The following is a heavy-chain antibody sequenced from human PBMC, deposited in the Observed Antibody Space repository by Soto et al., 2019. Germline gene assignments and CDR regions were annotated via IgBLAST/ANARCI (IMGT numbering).Heavy chain of an antibody. CDR2: ISNDGSNK. CDR1: GFTFRSYG. V-gene: IGHV3-30*18. Sequence: QVQLVESGGGVVPPGTSLRLSCAASGFTFRSYGMHWVRQAPGKGLEWLAVISNDGSNKYLADSVKGRLALSRDNSRNTLYLQINSLRVEDTAVYYCGKDTLDCSGGDCPLYYYYGMDVWGQGTTVTVSS. J-gene: IGHJ6*02. CDR3: GKDTLDCSGGDCPLYYYYGMDV. D-gene: IGHD2-15*01.